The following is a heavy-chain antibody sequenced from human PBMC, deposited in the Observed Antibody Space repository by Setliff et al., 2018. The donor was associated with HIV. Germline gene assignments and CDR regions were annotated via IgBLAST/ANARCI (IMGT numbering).Heavy chain of an antibody. CDR2: ITSGSTYV. Sequence: GGSLRLSCAASGSTFTDYTMNWVRQAPGKGLEWVSSITSGSTYVNYADSVKGRFSISRDNSKNTLYLQMNSLRVEDTAVYYCAKDVCSGAYCYAYYYYGMDVWGQGTMVTVSS. J-gene: IGHJ6*02. V-gene: IGHV3-21*01. CDR3: AKDVCSGAYCYAYYYYGMDV. CDR1: GSTFTDYT. D-gene: IGHD2-15*01.